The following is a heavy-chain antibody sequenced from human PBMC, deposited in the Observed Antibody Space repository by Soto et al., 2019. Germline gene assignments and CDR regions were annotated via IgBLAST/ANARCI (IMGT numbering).Heavy chain of an antibody. D-gene: IGHD5-18*01. V-gene: IGHV3-74*01. Sequence: PGGSLRLSCAASGFTFSSYWMHWVRQAPGKGLVWVSRINSDGSSTSYVDSVKGRFTISRDNAKNTLYLQMNSLRAEDTAVYYCARAGYSYGYAWFDPWGQGTLVTVSS. CDR1: GFTFSSYW. J-gene: IGHJ5*02. CDR3: ARAGYSYGYAWFDP. CDR2: INSDGSST.